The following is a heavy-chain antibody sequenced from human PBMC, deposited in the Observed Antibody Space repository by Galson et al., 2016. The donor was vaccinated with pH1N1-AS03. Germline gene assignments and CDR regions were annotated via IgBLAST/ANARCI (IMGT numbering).Heavy chain of an antibody. CDR3: ARGRGYGESYFDY. V-gene: IGHV3-33*01. CDR1: GYSLSSLG. D-gene: IGHD3-10*01. J-gene: IGHJ4*02. CDR2: IWPDGSNK. Sequence: SLRLSCAAPGYSLSSLGMHWVRQAPGKGLEWVAGIWPDGSNKNYAHTLKGRFTITRDNTKNTLYLQMNSLRVEDTAVYFCARGRGYGESYFDYWGQGTLVTVSS.